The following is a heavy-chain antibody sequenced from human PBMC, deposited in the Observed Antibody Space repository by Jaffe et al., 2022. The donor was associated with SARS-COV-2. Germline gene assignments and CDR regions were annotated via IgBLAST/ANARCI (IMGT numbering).Heavy chain of an antibody. Sequence: EVQLVQSGAEVKKPGESLKISCKGSGYSFTSYWIGWVRQMPGKGLEWMGIIYPGDSDTRYSPSFQGQVTISADKSISTAYLQWSSLKASDTAMYYCARPNTAMYYYDSSGLGIDAFDIWGQGTMVTVSS. CDR2: IYPGDSDT. V-gene: IGHV5-51*01. CDR1: GYSFTSYW. J-gene: IGHJ3*02. D-gene: IGHD3-22*01. CDR3: ARPNTAMYYYDSSGLGIDAFDI.